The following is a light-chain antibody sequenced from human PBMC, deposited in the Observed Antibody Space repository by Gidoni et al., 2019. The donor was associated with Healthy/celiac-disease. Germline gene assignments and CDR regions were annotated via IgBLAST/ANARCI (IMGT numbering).Light chain of an antibody. CDR3: QQSSNWPPIT. Sequence: EIVLTQSPATLSLSPGERATLSCRASQSVSSYLAWYQQKPGQAARLLIYDASNRATGIPARFSGSGSGTDFTITISSREPEDFAVYYCQQSSNWPPITFGQGTRLEIK. CDR1: QSVSSY. V-gene: IGKV3-11*01. J-gene: IGKJ5*01. CDR2: DAS.